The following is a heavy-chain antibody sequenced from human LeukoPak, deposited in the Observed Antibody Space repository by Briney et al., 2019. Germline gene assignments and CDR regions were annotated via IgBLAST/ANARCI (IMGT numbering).Heavy chain of an antibody. J-gene: IGHJ6*03. Sequence: SETLSLTCTVSGGSVTSYYWSWVRQPPGKRLEWLGYIYNSGGTNYNPSLNGRVTISVDTSKNQFSLNLSSVTAADTAVYYCARRHHYYYYMDVWGKGTTVTVSS. CDR3: ARRHHYYYYMDV. CDR1: GGSVTSYY. CDR2: IYNSGGT. V-gene: IGHV4-4*09.